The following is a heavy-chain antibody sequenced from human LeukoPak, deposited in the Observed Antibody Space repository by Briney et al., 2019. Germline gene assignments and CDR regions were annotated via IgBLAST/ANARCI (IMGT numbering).Heavy chain of an antibody. CDR3: ARVNRIPPPLGEHYYYYYMDV. Sequence: GGSLRLSCAASGFTVSSNYMSWVRQAPGKGLEWVSVIYSGGSTYYADSVKGRFTISRDNSKNTLYLQMNSLRAEDTAVYYCARVNRIPPPLGEHYYYYYMDVWRKGTTVTVS. V-gene: IGHV3-53*01. J-gene: IGHJ6*03. CDR2: IYSGGST. CDR1: GFTVSSNY. D-gene: IGHD3-16*01.